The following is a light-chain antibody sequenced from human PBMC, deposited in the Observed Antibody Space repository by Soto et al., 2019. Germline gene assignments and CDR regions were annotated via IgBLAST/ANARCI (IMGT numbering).Light chain of an antibody. CDR2: ATS. Sequence: EIVVTQSPAPLSVSPGERATLSCRASQSVGNNFAWYQQKPGQAPRLLIFATSTRATGVPDRFSGSWSGTEFTLTISSLQAEDFAVYYCQQYSDWPLTFGGGTKVEIE. V-gene: IGKV3-15*01. CDR3: QQYSDWPLT. J-gene: IGKJ4*01. CDR1: QSVGNN.